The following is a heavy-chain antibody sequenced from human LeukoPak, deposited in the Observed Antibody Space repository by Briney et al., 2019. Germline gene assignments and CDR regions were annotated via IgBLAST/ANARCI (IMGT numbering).Heavy chain of an antibody. CDR3: ASREAVFWSGYYPNGYYYMDV. CDR2: IIPTFGTA. Sequence: ASVKVSCKASGGTFSSYAISWVRQAPGQGLEWMGGIIPTFGTANYARKFQGRVTITTDESTSTAYMELSSLRSEDTAVYYCASREAVFWSGYYPNGYYYMDVWGKGTTVTVSS. D-gene: IGHD3-3*01. V-gene: IGHV1-69*05. J-gene: IGHJ6*03. CDR1: GGTFSSYA.